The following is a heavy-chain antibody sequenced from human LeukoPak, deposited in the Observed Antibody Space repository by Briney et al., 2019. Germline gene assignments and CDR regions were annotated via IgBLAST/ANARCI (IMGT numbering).Heavy chain of an antibody. CDR2: INPNSGDT. J-gene: IGHJ5*02. CDR1: RYTFTGYY. D-gene: IGHD6-19*01. CDR3: ASGWSITGWYNNWFDP. Sequence: EASVKVSCKASRYTFTGYYMHWVRQAPGQGLEWMGWINPNSGDTNYAQKFQGRVTMTRDTSITTVYTELSRLRSDDTAVYFCASGWSITGWYNNWFDPWGQGTLVTVSS. V-gene: IGHV1-2*02.